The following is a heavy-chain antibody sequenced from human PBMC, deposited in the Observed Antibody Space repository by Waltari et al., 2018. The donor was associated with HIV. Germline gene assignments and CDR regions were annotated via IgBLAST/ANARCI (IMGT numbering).Heavy chain of an antibody. D-gene: IGHD2-21*01. CDR2: IIPILGIA. J-gene: IGHJ4*02. CDR3: AREVNREGVDY. V-gene: IGHV1-69*08. Sequence: QVQLVQSGAEVKKPGSSVKVSCKASGGTFSSYTISWVRQAPGQGLEWMGRIIPILGIANYAQKFQGRVTITADKSTSTAYMELSSLRSEDTAVYYCAREVNREGVDYWGQGTLVTVSS. CDR1: GGTFSSYT.